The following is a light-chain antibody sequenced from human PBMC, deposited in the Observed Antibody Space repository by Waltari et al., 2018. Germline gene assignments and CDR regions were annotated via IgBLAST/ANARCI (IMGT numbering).Light chain of an antibody. CDR2: DVN. V-gene: IGLV2-23*02. J-gene: IGLJ3*02. CDR1: SSDVGTYNL. Sequence: QSALTQTATVSGSPGQSITISCTGTSSDVGTYNLVSWYQPHPGKAPTLIIYDVNKRPSGVSNRFSGSKSGNTASLTISGLQAADEADYYCCSYAGSAISVFGGGTKVTVL. CDR3: CSYAGSAISV.